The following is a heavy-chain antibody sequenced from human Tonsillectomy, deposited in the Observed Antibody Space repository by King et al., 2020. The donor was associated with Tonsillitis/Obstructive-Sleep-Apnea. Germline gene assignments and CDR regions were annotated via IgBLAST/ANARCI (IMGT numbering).Heavy chain of an antibody. Sequence: VQLVESGGGLVRPGGSLRLSCAASGFTVSSNYMTWVRQAPGKGLEWVSVIYSGGRTYYADSVKGRFTISRDNSKNTLYLQMNSLRAEDTAVYYCATSSIIFDYWGQGTLVTVSS. V-gene: IGHV3-66*01. CDR3: ATSSIIFDY. J-gene: IGHJ4*02. CDR1: GFTVSSNY. D-gene: IGHD1-14*01. CDR2: IYSGGRT.